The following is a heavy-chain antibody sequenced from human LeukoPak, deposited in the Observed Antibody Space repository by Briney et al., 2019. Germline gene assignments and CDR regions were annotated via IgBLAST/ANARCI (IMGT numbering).Heavy chain of an antibody. Sequence: SVKVSCKASGGTFSSYAISWVRQAPGQGLEWMGGIIPIFGTANYAQKFQGRVTITADESTSTAYMELSSLRSEDTAVYYCARDYYGSGSYYGGYYYYYYMDVWGKGTTVTVSS. CDR1: GGTFSSYA. J-gene: IGHJ6*03. CDR3: ARDYYGSGSYYGGYYYYYYMDV. CDR2: IIPIFGTA. D-gene: IGHD3-10*01. V-gene: IGHV1-69*13.